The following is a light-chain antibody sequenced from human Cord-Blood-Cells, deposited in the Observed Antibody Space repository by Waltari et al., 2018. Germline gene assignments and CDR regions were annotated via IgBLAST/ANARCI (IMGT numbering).Light chain of an antibody. Sequence: IQMTQSPSSLSASVADRVTITCRASQSISSYLNWYQQKPVKAPKLLIYAASSLQSGVASRLSGSGSGPEFTLTISSLQPEDFATYFCQQSYSTPYSFGQGTKLE. CDR3: QQSYSTPYS. J-gene: IGKJ2*03. V-gene: IGKV1-39*01. CDR1: QSISSY. CDR2: AAS.